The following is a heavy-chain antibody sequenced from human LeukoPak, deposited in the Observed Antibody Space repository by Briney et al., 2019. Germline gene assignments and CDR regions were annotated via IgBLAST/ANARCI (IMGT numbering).Heavy chain of an antibody. CDR2: ISGSGGST. CDR3: AEDPVHSYSSPWDYYYYGMDV. CDR1: GFTFSSYA. J-gene: IGHJ6*02. V-gene: IGHV3-23*01. Sequence: LGGSLRLSCAASGFTFSSYAMSWVRQAPGKGLEWVSAISGSGGSTYYADSVKGRFTISRDNSKNTLYLQMNSLRAEDTAVYYCAEDPVHSYSSPWDYYYYGMDVWGQGTTVTVSS. D-gene: IGHD6-13*01.